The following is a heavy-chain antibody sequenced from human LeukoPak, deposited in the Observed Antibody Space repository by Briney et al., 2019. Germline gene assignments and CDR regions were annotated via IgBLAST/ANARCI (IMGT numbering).Heavy chain of an antibody. CDR3: ARDEGVLRYFDGTFDY. D-gene: IGHD3-9*01. V-gene: IGHV3-74*01. J-gene: IGHJ4*02. CDR1: GFTFSNYW. Sequence: GGSLRLSCAASGFTFSNYWMHWVRQAPGKGLVWVSRINSDGSSTSYADSVKGRFTISRDNAKNSLYLQMNSLRAEDTAVYYCARDEGVLRYFDGTFDYWGQGTLVTVSS. CDR2: INSDGSST.